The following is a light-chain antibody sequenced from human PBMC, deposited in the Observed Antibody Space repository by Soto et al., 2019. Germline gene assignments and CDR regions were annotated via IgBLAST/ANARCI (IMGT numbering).Light chain of an antibody. J-gene: IGKJ1*01. V-gene: IGKV1-5*01. CDR2: DAS. Sequence: DNPLTQSPSSLSASVGDRVTITCRARHSINDWLAWYQQKPGKGPKLLIYDASSLKSGVPSRFSGGGSGTEFSLIINGLQPEDFASYYCQQYHGFWFGQGTKVEIE. CDR3: QQYHGFW. CDR1: HSINDW.